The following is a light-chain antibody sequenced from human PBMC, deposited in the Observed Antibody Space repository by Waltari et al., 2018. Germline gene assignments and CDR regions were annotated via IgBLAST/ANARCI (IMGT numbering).Light chain of an antibody. Sequence: DLQMSQSPSSLSASVGDRVPITCRASQGISSYLNWYQQKPGKAPKLLIYYANSLASGVPSRFSGSGSGTEFTLTISSLQPEDFATYYCQQGNSNPPTFGQGTKVEIK. V-gene: IGKV1-39*01. CDR3: QQGNSNPPT. CDR2: YAN. CDR1: QGISSY. J-gene: IGKJ1*01.